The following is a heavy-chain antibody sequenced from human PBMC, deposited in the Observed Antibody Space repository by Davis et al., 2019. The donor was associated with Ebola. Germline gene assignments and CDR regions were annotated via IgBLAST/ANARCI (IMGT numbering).Heavy chain of an antibody. Sequence: SETLSLTCTVSGGSISSSSYYWGWIRQPPGKGLEWIGSIYYSGSTYYNPSLKSRVTISVDTSKNQFSLKLSSVTAADTAVYCCARVRYQVLSYHRGLYGMDVCGQGTTVTVSS. CDR3: ARVRYQVLSYHRGLYGMDV. CDR2: IYYSGST. D-gene: IGHD2-2*01. J-gene: IGHJ6*02. CDR1: GGSISSSSYY. V-gene: IGHV4-39*01.